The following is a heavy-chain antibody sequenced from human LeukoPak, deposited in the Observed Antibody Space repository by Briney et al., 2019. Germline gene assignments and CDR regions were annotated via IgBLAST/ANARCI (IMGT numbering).Heavy chain of an antibody. D-gene: IGHD2-15*01. V-gene: IGHV3-49*04. J-gene: IGHJ4*02. CDR2: IRSKAYGGTT. CDR3: TRDGGFQYYFDY. CDR1: GFTFGDYA. Sequence: GGSLRLSCTASGFTFGDYAMNWVRQAPGKGLEWVAFIRSKAYGGTTEYAASVKGRFTFSRDDSKSIAYLQMNSLKTEDTAVYYCTRDGGFQYYFDYWGQGTLVTVSS.